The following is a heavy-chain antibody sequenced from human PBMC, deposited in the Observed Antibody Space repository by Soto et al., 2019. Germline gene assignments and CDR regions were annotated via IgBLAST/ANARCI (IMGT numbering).Heavy chain of an antibody. CDR1: GFTSSNYS. J-gene: IGHJ6*02. V-gene: IGHV3-23*02. Sequence: EVRLLESGGGLVQPGGSLRLYCAGSGFTSSNYSMSWVRQAPGKGLEWVSTTSGSGHYIQYRDSVKGRFTNSRDTSKNTRYLQMNSLRAEDTAVYYCAGGAMVTPYYYGLDVWGQGTTVTVSS. D-gene: IGHD5-18*01. CDR2: TSGSGHYI. CDR3: AGGAMVTPYYYGLDV.